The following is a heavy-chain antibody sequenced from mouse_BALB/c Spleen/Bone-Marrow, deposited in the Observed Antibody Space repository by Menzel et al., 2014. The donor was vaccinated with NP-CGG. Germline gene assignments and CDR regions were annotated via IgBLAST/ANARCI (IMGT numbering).Heavy chain of an antibody. CDR1: GYTFTSYW. J-gene: IGHJ1*01. V-gene: IGHV1S81*02. Sequence: QVQLQQSGAELVKPGASVKLSCKASGYTFTSYWMHWVKQRPGQGLEWIGEINPSNGRSNYSEKFKSEATLTVDKSSSTTYMQLSSLTSEDSAVYSCARYNAYDWYFDVWGAGTTVTVYS. CDR2: INPSNGRS. CDR3: ARYNAYDWYFDV. D-gene: IGHD2-2*01.